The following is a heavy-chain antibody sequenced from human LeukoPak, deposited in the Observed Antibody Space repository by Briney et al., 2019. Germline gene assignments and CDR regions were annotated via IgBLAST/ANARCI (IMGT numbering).Heavy chain of an antibody. Sequence: SETLSLTCTVSGGSISSSSYYWGWIRQPPGKGLEWIGSIYYSGSTYYNPSLKSRVTISVDTSKNQFSLKLSSVPAADTAVYYCATLARYDYVWGSYHNYYFDYWGQGTLVTVSS. CDR3: ATLARYDYVWGSYHNYYFDY. J-gene: IGHJ4*02. CDR2: IYYSGST. CDR1: GGSISSSSYY. V-gene: IGHV4-39*01. D-gene: IGHD3-16*02.